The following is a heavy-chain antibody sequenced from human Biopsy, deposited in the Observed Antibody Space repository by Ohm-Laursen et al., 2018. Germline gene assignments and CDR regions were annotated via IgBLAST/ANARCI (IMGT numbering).Heavy chain of an antibody. V-gene: IGHV4-61*01. J-gene: IGHJ6*02. CDR1: GGSVSTYNYY. D-gene: IGHD3-10*01. CDR2: IFYRGTT. Sequence: SETLSLTCPVSGGSVSTYNYYWTWIRQPPGKGLEWIGYIFYRGTTKYNPFLKRRVRISLDTAKNQFSLDLRSVTAADTATYFCARAYYYGAGSYYSPWMEVWGQGTTVSVS. CDR3: ARAYYYGAGSYYSPWMEV.